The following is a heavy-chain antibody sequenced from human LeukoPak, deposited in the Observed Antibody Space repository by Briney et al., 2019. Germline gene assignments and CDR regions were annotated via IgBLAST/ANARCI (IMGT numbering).Heavy chain of an antibody. D-gene: IGHD3-3*01. V-gene: IGHV4-39*01. J-gene: IGHJ6*03. CDR3: ARAQVTIFGVVPRNNYYYYMDV. CDR2: IYYSGST. Sequence: SETLSLTCTVSGGSISSSSYYWGWICQPPGKGLEWIGSIYYSGSTYYNPSLKSRVTISVDTSKNQFSLKLSSVTAADTAVYYCARAQVTIFGVVPRNNYYYYMDVWGKGTTVTVSS. CDR1: GGSISSSSYY.